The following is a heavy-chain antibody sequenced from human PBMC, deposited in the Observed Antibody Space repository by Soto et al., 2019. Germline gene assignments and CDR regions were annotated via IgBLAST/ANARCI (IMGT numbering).Heavy chain of an antibody. Sequence: GASVKVSCKASVYTLTSYYIHWVRQAPGQGLEWMGIINPSGGSTSYAQKFQGRVTMTRDASTSTVYMELSSLRSEDTAVYYCARVYPSDTRYGYVGNNWFDPWGQGTLVTVSS. D-gene: IGHD5-18*01. CDR1: VYTLTSYY. CDR2: INPSGGST. CDR3: ARVYPSDTRYGYVGNNWFDP. V-gene: IGHV1-46*03. J-gene: IGHJ5*02.